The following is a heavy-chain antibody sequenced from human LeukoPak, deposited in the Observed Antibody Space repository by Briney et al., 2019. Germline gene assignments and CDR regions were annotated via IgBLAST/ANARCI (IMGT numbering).Heavy chain of an antibody. CDR3: ARDRGDHGSGSYYSDY. V-gene: IGHV3-23*01. D-gene: IGHD3-10*01. CDR1: GFTFRSHA. Sequence: GGSLRLSCAASGFTFRSHAMSWVRQAPGQGLEWVSAISGTGGSTSYAGSVKGRFTISRDNSKNTLFLEMNNLRVEDTAVYYCARDRGDHGSGSYYSDYWGQGTLVTVSS. CDR2: ISGTGGST. J-gene: IGHJ4*02.